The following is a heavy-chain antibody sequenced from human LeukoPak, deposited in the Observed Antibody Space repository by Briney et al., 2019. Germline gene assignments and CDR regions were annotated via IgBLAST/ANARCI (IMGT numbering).Heavy chain of an antibody. CDR2: ISSSSSYI. Sequence: PGGSLRLSCAASGFTFSSYSMNWGRQAPGKGLEWVSSISSSSSYIYYADSVKGRFTNSRDNAKNSLYLQMNSLRAEDTAVYYCARGGGSGWYWNDAFDIWGQGTMVTVSS. J-gene: IGHJ3*02. V-gene: IGHV3-21*01. D-gene: IGHD6-19*01. CDR3: ARGGGSGWYWNDAFDI. CDR1: GFTFSSYS.